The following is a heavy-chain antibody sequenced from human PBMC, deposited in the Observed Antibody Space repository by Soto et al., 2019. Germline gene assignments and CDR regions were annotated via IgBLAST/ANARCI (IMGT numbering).Heavy chain of an antibody. CDR1: GFSLTTAGAG. CDR2: TYWNDDT. Sequence: SGPTLVNPTQTLTLTCTFSGFSLTTAGAGVGWIRQPPGKALEWLALTYWNDDTRYNPSLKSRLTITKDSSKNQVVLTMTNMDPVDTATYYCAHRGYGNYPRGNWFDPWGQGILVTVSS. CDR3: AHRGYGNYPRGNWFDP. V-gene: IGHV2-5*01. J-gene: IGHJ5*02. D-gene: IGHD4-4*01.